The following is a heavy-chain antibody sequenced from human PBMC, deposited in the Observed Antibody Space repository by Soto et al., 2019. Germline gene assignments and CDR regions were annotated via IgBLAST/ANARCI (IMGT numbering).Heavy chain of an antibody. Sequence: GGSLRLSCAASGFTFSSYAMSWVRQAPGKGLEWVSAISGSGGSTYYADSVKGRFTISRDNSKNTLYLQMNSLRAEDTAVYYCAKDSVLRYFDWLSGNYYFDYWGQGTLVTVSS. V-gene: IGHV3-23*01. J-gene: IGHJ4*02. D-gene: IGHD3-9*01. CDR1: GFTFSSYA. CDR2: ISGSGGST. CDR3: AKDSVLRYFDWLSGNYYFDY.